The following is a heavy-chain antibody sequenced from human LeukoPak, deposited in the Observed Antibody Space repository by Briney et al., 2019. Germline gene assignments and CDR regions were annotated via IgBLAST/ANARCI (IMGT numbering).Heavy chain of an antibody. Sequence: PSETLSLTCTVSGGSISSSSDYWGWIRQAPGKGLEWIGSIYYHENTYYNSSLKSRVTISVDTSKNQFSLKLNSVTAADTAVYYCARALATTSGSYYVGTGDWFDPWGQGTLVTVSS. CDR2: IYYHENT. D-gene: IGHD1-26*01. CDR3: ARALATTSGSYYVGTGDWFDP. V-gene: IGHV4-39*01. J-gene: IGHJ5*02. CDR1: GGSISSSSDY.